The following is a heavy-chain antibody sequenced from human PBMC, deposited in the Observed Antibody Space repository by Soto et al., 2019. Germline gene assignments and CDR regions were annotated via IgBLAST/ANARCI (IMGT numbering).Heavy chain of an antibody. CDR1: GFTFDEYA. D-gene: IGHD3-22*01. Sequence: EVQLVESGGGVVRPGGSLRPSCAASGFTFDEYALTWVRQAPGKGLEWVAGINWNGGSKGYADSVKGRFTISRDNAKSSLYLQMNNLRAEDTAFYFCARATQSYYDTSGYYSYVHWGQGAQVTVSS. CDR3: ARATQSYYDTSGYYSYVH. V-gene: IGHV3-20*04. J-gene: IGHJ4*02. CDR2: INWNGGSK.